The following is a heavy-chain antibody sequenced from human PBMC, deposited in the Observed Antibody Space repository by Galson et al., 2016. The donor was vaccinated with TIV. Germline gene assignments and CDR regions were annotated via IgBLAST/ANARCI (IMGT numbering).Heavy chain of an antibody. V-gene: IGHV3-9*01. CDR3: SKARGYGYGSPRDYYYGMDV. CDR1: GFTFHDYG. CDR2: ISSNSVSR. D-gene: IGHD5-18*01. Sequence: LRLSCAASGFTFHDYGMHWVRQAPGKGLEWVSGISSNSVSRGYADSVKGRFTVSRDNAKNSLYLQMYSLRGEDTALYYCSKARGYGYGSPRDYYYGMDVWGQGTTVIVSS. J-gene: IGHJ6*02.